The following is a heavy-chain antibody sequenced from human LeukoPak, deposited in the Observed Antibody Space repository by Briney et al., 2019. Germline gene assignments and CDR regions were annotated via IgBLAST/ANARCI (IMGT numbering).Heavy chain of an antibody. J-gene: IGHJ6*04. CDR1: GYSISSGYY. Sequence: PSETLSLTCTVSGYSISSGYYWGWIRQPPGKGLEWIGSIYHSGSTYYNPSLKSRVTISVDTSNNQFSLKLSSVTAADTAVYYCASRDYYGSGSGMDVWGKGTTVTISS. V-gene: IGHV4-38-2*02. CDR3: ASRDYYGSGSGMDV. D-gene: IGHD3-10*01. CDR2: IYHSGST.